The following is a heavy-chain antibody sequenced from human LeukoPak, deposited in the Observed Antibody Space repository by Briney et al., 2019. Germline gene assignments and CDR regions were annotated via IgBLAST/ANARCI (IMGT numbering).Heavy chain of an antibody. D-gene: IGHD4-17*01. J-gene: IGHJ5*02. CDR2: ISADGNKQ. Sequence: RGSLRLSCSASGVTFSTSSMHWVRPAPRKGLEWVAVISADGNKQYHADSLKGRVTTSTDNSTNTLYIQKNSPRAEDTAVYYCSRGGYGDYNNRFDPWGQGTLVTVSS. V-gene: IGHV3-30-3*01. CDR1: GVTFSTSS. CDR3: SRGGYGDYNNRFDP.